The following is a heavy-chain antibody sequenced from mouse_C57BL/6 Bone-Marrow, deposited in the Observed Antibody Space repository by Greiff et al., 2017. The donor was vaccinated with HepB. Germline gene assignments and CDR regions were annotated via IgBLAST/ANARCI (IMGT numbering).Heavy chain of an antibody. CDR2: ISYDGSN. V-gene: IGHV3-6*01. CDR1: GYSITSGYF. CDR3: ARRVYDGYYYYFDY. Sequence: EVQLQESGPGLVKPSQSLSLSCSVSGYSITSGYFWYWIRQFPGNKLELMGYISYDGSNNYNPSFKNRISITRDTSKNQFFLKLNSVTTEDTATYYCARRVYDGYYYYFDYWGQGTTLTVSS. J-gene: IGHJ2*01. D-gene: IGHD2-3*01.